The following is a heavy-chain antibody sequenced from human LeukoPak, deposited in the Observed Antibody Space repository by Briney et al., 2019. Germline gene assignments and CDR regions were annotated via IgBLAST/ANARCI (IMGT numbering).Heavy chain of an antibody. CDR2: IIPIFGTA. D-gene: IGHD5-18*01. Sequence: ASVKVSCKASGGTFISYAISWVRQAPGQGLEWMGGIIPIFGTANYAQKFQGRVTITADESTSTAYMELSSLRSEDTAAYYCARGQGTAYPGGPFDYWGQGTLVTVSS. V-gene: IGHV1-69*13. CDR3: ARGQGTAYPGGPFDY. CDR1: GGTFISYA. J-gene: IGHJ4*02.